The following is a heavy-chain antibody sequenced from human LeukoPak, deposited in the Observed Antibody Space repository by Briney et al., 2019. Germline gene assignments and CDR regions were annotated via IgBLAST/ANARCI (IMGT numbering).Heavy chain of an antibody. CDR3: VNDILTGYYNVNWFDP. V-gene: IGHV4-39*01. CDR2: IYYSGST. CDR1: GGSISSYY. D-gene: IGHD3-9*01. J-gene: IGHJ5*02. Sequence: SETLSLTCTVSGGSISSYYWGWIRQPPGKGLDWIGSIYYSGSTYYNPSLTCRVTISVDTSKNQFSLKLSSVTAADTAVYYCVNDILTGYYNVNWFDPWGQGTLVTVSS.